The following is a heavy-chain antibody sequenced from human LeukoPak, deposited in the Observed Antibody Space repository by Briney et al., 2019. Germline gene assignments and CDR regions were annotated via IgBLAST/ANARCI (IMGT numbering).Heavy chain of an antibody. D-gene: IGHD5-18*01. CDR3: ARASFGYSYGLFDY. J-gene: IGHJ4*02. CDR2: IYYSGST. CDR1: GGSISSYY. V-gene: IGHV4-59*01. Sequence: SEALSLTCTVSGGSISSYYWSWIRQPPGKGLEWIGYIYYSGSTNYNPSLKSRVTISVDTSRNHFSLKLSSVTAADTAVYYCARASFGYSYGLFDYWGQGTLVTVSS.